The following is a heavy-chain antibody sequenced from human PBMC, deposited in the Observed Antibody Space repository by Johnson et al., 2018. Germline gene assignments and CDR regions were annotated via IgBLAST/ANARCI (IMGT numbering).Heavy chain of an antibody. CDR3: AKNLKSGTYVRAEYFQH. J-gene: IGHJ1*01. Sequence: VQLVESGGGLVQXGGSLSLSCAASGFTFSSYAMNWVRQAPGKGLEWVSTISRSNSSTYYADSVKGRFTISRDNSKNILYLQMNSLRAEDTAIYYCAKNLKSGTYVRAEYFQHWGQGTLVTVSS. CDR1: GFTFSSYA. CDR2: ISRSNSST. V-gene: IGHV3-23*04. D-gene: IGHD1-26*01.